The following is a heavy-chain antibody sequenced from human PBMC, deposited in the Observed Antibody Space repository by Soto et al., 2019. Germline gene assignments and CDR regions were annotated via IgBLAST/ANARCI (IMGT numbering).Heavy chain of an antibody. CDR3: AKETYSYGSRYFDY. Sequence: QVQLVESGGGVVQPGRSLRLSCAASGFTFSTYDMHWVRQAPGKGLEWVAVISYDGSNKYYADSVKGRFTISRDNSKTTLYLQMNSLRAEDTAVYYCAKETYSYGSRYFDYWGQGTLVTVSS. J-gene: IGHJ4*02. CDR2: ISYDGSNK. V-gene: IGHV3-30*18. D-gene: IGHD5-18*01. CDR1: GFTFSTYD.